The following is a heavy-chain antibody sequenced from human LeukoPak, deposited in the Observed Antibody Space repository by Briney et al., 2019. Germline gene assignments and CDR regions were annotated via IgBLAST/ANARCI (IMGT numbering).Heavy chain of an antibody. J-gene: IGHJ4*02. V-gene: IGHV5-51*01. D-gene: IGHD3-10*01. CDR1: GYSFTRNW. Sequence: GESLKISCKGSGYSFTRNWIGWVRQMPGKGLEWMGIIFPGDSGTRYSPSFQGQVTISADKSITTAYLQWSSLKASDTAMYYCVKLHRSYSYGSGTSLPFDSWGQGTLVTVSS. CDR2: IFPGDSGT. CDR3: VKLHRSYSYGSGTSLPFDS.